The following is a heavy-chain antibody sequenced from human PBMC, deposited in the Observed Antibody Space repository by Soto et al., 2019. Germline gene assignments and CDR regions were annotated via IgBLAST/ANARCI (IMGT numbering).Heavy chain of an antibody. CDR1: GGSISSYY. Sequence: ASETLSLTCTVSGGSISSYYWSWIRQPPGKGLEWIGYIYYSGSTNYNPSLKSRVTISVDTSKNQFSLKLSSVTAADTAVYYCARVRESVIENDSNPDAFDIWGQGTMVTV. J-gene: IGHJ3*02. D-gene: IGHD3-22*01. V-gene: IGHV4-59*01. CDR3: ARVRESVIENDSNPDAFDI. CDR2: IYYSGST.